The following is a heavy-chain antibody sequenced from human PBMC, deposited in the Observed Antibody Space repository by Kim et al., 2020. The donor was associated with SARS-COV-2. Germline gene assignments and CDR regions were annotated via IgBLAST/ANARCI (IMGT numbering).Heavy chain of an antibody. CDR2: IVSGTT. CDR3: SRGPRWRGRYRGFDH. J-gene: IGHJ4*02. D-gene: IGHD3-16*02. Sequence: SETLSLTCTVSGDSLSLYYWSWIRQSPGKGLEWMGYIVSGTTNYHPSLSSRMTISRDATKNEFSLRLTSVTAADTAVYFCSRGPRWRGRYRGFDHWGQG. CDR1: GDSLSLYY. V-gene: IGHV4-59*01.